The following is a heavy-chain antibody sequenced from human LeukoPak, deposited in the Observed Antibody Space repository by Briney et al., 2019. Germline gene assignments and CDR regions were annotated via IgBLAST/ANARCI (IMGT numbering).Heavy chain of an antibody. J-gene: IGHJ4*02. D-gene: IGHD3-10*02. CDR1: GYTFTSYG. Sequence: ASVKVSCKASGYTFTSYGISWVRQAPGQGLEWMGWISAYNGNTNYAQKLQGRVTMTTDASTSTAYMELRSLRSDDTAVYYCARDMLSNGLFDYWGQGTLVTVSS. CDR3: ARDMLSNGLFDY. CDR2: ISAYNGNT. V-gene: IGHV1-18*01.